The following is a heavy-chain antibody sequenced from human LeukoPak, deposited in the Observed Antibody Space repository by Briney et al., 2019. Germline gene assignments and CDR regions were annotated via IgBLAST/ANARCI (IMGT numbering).Heavy chain of an antibody. D-gene: IGHD3-22*01. J-gene: IGHJ4*02. CDR1: GGSVSSGSYY. V-gene: IGHV4-61*01. Sequence: PSETLSLTCTVSGGSVSSGSYYWSWIRQPPGKGLEWIGYIYYSGSTNYNPSLKSRVTISVDTSKNQFSLKLSSVTAADTAVYYCARDLGNYYDSSGYSFDYWGQGTLVTVSS. CDR3: ARDLGNYYDSSGYSFDY. CDR2: IYYSGST.